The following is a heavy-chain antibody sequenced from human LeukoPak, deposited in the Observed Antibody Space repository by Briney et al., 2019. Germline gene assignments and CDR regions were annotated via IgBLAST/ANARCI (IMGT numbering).Heavy chain of an antibody. CDR3: AKDGAWLRFDD. V-gene: IGHV3-23*01. D-gene: IGHD5-12*01. CDR1: GFRFSIYG. J-gene: IGHJ4*02. Sequence: GGSLRLSCAGSGFRFSIYGMNWVRQAPGKGLEWVSGISPGGGPTYYAESVKGRFTISRDDSKNTLYLQMNNLRVEDTAVYYCAKDGAWLRFDDWGQGILVTVSS. CDR2: ISPGGGPT.